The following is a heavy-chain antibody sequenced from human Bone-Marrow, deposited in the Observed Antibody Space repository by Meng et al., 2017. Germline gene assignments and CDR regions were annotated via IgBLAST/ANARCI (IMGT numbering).Heavy chain of an antibody. CDR1: GFSFSSYA. J-gene: IGHJ4*02. CDR3: AKYSYGLGDYFDY. Sequence: EVQLLVSGGGLVQPGGSLRLSCAASGFSFSSYAMSWVRHTPGKGLEWVAALSGGGFTTYYADSVKGRFTISRHNFKNTLYLQMNSLRAEDTALYYCAKYSYGLGDYFDYWGQGALVTVSS. V-gene: IGHV3-23*01. D-gene: IGHD5-18*01. CDR2: LSGGGFTT.